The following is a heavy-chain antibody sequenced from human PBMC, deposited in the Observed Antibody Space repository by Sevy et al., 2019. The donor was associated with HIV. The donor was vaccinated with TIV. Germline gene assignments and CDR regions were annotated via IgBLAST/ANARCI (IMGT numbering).Heavy chain of an antibody. J-gene: IGHJ4*02. Sequence: GGSLRLSCTTSGFTFSAYAMHWVRQAPGKGLEWVAIIWSDGAYQYHGDSVKGRFTISRDNSKNTLYLQMNSLRVEDTAVYYCARGGYHYATAAHYAFDSWGQGTLVTVSS. CDR3: ARGGYHYATAAHYAFDS. CDR2: IWSDGAYQ. V-gene: IGHV3-33*01. CDR1: GFTFSAYA. D-gene: IGHD3-10*01.